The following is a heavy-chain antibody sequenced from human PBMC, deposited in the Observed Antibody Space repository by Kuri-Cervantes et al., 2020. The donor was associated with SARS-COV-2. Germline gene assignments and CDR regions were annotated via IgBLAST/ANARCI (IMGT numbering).Heavy chain of an antibody. Sequence: GGSLRLSCAASGFTFSSYWMHWVRQAPGKGLVWVSRINSDGSSTSYADSVKGRFTISRDNSKNTLYLQMNSLRAEDRALYYCARAHTFLEWSSDAFDIWGQGTMVTVSS. CDR1: GFTFSSYW. CDR3: ARAHTFLEWSSDAFDI. J-gene: IGHJ3*02. D-gene: IGHD3-3*01. CDR2: INSDGSST. V-gene: IGHV3-74*01.